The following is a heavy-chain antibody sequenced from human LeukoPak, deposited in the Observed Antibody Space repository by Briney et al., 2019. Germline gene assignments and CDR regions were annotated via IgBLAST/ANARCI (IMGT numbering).Heavy chain of an antibody. V-gene: IGHV4-34*01. CDR2: INHSGST. D-gene: IGHD1-26*01. CDR1: GGSFSGYY. CDR3: ARGAVGATRFYYYYGMDV. Sequence: PSETLSLTCAVYGGSFSGYYWSWVRQPPGKGLEWMGEINHSGSTNYNPSLRSRGTISVDTSKNQFSLKLSSVAAADTAVYYCARGAVGATRFYYYYGMDVWGQGTTVTVSS. J-gene: IGHJ6*02.